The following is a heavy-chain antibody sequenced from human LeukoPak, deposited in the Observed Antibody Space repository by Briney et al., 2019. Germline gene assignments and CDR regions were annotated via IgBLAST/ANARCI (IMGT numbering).Heavy chain of an antibody. CDR2: INHGGGT. Sequence: PSETLSLTCAVYGGSFSDYFWNWIRQTPGKGLEWIGEINHGGGTKYNPSLKSRATISVDTSKKQFSLNLTSVTAEDTAVYYCAKVRDFWTPGTGDAFDIWGQGTMVTVSS. V-gene: IGHV4-34*01. CDR3: AKVRDFWTPGTGDAFDI. CDR1: GGSFSDYF. D-gene: IGHD3-3*01. J-gene: IGHJ3*02.